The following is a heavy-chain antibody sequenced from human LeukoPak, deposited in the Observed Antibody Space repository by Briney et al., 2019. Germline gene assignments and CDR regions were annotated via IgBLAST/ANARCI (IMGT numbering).Heavy chain of an antibody. V-gene: IGHV3-11*06. CDR3: AGGPYSSGSSADY. CDR2: ISSSDTYT. Sequence: KPGGSLRLSCAASGFTFRDYYMSWLRHAPGKGREGVSYISSSDTYTNYAHSVKGRFTISRDNAKNSLYLQMNSLRAEDTAVYYCAGGPYSSGSSADYWGQGTVVTVSS. D-gene: IGHD3-22*01. J-gene: IGHJ4*02. CDR1: GFTFRDYY.